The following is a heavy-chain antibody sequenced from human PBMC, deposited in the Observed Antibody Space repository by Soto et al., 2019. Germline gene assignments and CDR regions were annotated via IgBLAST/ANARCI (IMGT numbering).Heavy chain of an antibody. Sequence: QALLVESGGGVVQPGRALRLSCAASGFTFSSYGFYWVRQAPGKGLEWVAVIWYDGSDKKYADSVKGRFTISRDNSKTTLYLQMNSLRAEDTAVYYCARPTTVRGVHYGMDVWGQGTTVMVSS. D-gene: IGHD3-10*01. CDR2: IWYDGSDK. CDR3: ARPTTVRGVHYGMDV. J-gene: IGHJ6*02. CDR1: GFTFSSYG. V-gene: IGHV3-33*01.